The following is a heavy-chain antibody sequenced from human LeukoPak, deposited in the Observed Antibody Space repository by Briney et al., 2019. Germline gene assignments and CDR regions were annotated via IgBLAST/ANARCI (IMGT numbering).Heavy chain of an antibody. J-gene: IGHJ4*02. Sequence: GGSLRLSCAASGFTFSSFVMHWVRQAPGKGLEWVALVSYDGRDKYYADSVKGRFTISRDNSKNTLYLQMNSLRAEDTAAYYCARDALWFGENDYWGQGTLVTVSS. CDR2: VSYDGRDK. V-gene: IGHV3-30*04. CDR1: GFTFSSFV. D-gene: IGHD3-10*01. CDR3: ARDALWFGENDY.